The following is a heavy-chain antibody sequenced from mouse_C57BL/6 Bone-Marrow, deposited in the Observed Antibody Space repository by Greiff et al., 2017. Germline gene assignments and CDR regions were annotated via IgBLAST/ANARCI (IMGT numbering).Heavy chain of an antibody. CDR1: GYTFTSYW. CDR3: AREGDYSNPCYAMDY. V-gene: IGHV1-53*01. D-gene: IGHD2-5*01. J-gene: IGHJ4*01. CDR2: INPSNGGT. Sequence: VKLQQPGTELVKPGASVKLSCKASGYTFTSYWMHWVKQRPGQGLEWIGNINPSNGGTNYNEKFKSKATLTVDKSSSTAYMQLSSLTSEDSAVYYSAREGDYSNPCYAMDYWGQGTSVTVSS.